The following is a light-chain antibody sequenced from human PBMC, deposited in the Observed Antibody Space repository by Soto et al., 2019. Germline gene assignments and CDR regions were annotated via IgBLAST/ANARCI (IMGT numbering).Light chain of an antibody. CDR1: SSDVDAYDY. CDR2: DVI. V-gene: IGLV2-11*01. J-gene: IGLJ1*01. Sequence: QSAMTQPRSVSGAPGQSGSISCTGTSSDVDAYDYVSWYQQHPGKAPKLIIYDVIKRPSGVPDRFSGSKSGNTASLTISGLQAEDEADYYCCSYAGSYPYVFATGTKVTVL. CDR3: CSYAGSYPYV.